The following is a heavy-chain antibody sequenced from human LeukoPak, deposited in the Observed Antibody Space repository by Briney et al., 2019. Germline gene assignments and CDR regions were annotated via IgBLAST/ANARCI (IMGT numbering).Heavy chain of an antibody. D-gene: IGHD2-15*01. CDR1: GGTFSSYA. CDR2: IIPIFGTA. CDR3: ARVGLDCSGGSCYSSPYYFDY. J-gene: IGHJ4*02. Sequence: SVKVSCKASGGTFSSYAMSWVRQAPGQGLEWMGGIIPIFGTANYAQKFQGRVTITADESTSTAYVELSSLRSEDTAVYYCARVGLDCSGGSCYSSPYYFDYWGQGTLVTVSS. V-gene: IGHV1-69*13.